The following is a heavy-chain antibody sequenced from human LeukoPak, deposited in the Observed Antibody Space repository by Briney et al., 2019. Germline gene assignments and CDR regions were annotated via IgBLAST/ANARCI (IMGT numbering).Heavy chain of an antibody. V-gene: IGHV3-7*03. D-gene: IGHD3-10*01. J-gene: IGHJ6*03. Sequence: GSLRLSCAASGFVFSDYWMTWVRPAPGKGLEWVANIKQDGSEKYYVDSVKGRFTISRDNAQNSVYLQMNSLRAEDTALYYCARGGRGVDYYMDVWGKGTTVTVSS. CDR3: ARGGRGVDYYMDV. CDR2: IKQDGSEK. CDR1: GFVFSDYW.